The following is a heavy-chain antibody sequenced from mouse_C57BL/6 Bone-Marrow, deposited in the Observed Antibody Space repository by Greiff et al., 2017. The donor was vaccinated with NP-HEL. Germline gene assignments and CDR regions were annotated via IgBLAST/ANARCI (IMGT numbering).Heavy chain of an antibody. Sequence: QVQLKQSGAELVRPGASVKLSCKASGYTFTDYYINWVKQRPGQGLEWIARIYPGSGNTYYNEKFKGKATLTAEKSSSTAYMQLSSLTSEDSAVYFCARPYYYGSSYEGFYFDYWGQGTTLTVSS. CDR3: ARPYYYGSSYEGFYFDY. D-gene: IGHD1-1*01. J-gene: IGHJ2*01. CDR2: IYPGSGNT. CDR1: GYTFTDYY. V-gene: IGHV1-76*01.